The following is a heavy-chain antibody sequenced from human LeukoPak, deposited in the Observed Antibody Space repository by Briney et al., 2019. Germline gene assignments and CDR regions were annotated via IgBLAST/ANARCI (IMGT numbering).Heavy chain of an antibody. CDR1: GFTFSSYS. V-gene: IGHV3-21*01. CDR3: ARGAAALHMDV. J-gene: IGHJ6*03. CDR2: ISSSSSYI. Sequence: GGSLRLSCAASGFTFSSYSMNWVRQAPGKGLEWVSSISSSSSYIYYADSVKGRFTISRDSAKNSLYLQMNSLRAEDTAVYYCARGAAALHMDVWGKGTTVTVSS. D-gene: IGHD2-2*01.